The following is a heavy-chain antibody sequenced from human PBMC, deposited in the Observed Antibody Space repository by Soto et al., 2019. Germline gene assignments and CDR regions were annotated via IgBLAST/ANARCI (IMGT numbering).Heavy chain of an antibody. V-gene: IGHV3-30-3*01. CDR3: ARANTADAFDS. J-gene: IGHJ3*02. CDR2: ISYDGSNK. Sequence: GGSLRLSCAASGFTFSSYAMHWVRQAPGKGLEWVAVISYDGSNKYYADSVKGRFTISRDNSKNTLYLQMNSLRAEDTAVYYCARANTADAFDSPGQGTRVTVSS. D-gene: IGHD5-18*01. CDR1: GFTFSSYA.